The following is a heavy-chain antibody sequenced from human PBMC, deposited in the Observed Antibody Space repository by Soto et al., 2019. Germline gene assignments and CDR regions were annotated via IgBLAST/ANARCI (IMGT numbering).Heavy chain of an antibody. CDR3: GSPRSGPSPDVGH. J-gene: IGHJ4*01. D-gene: IGHD2-15*01. CDR2: INPNSGDT. Sequence: ASVKVSCKASVFSVDTTYCIHWVRRAPGQGLEWMGSINPNSGDTNYAQNFQGRVTMTRDTSISTAYMEVSSLTSDNTAVYYCGSPRSGPSPDVGHWGHGTVVTVSS. V-gene: IGHV1-2*02. CDR1: VFSVDTTYC.